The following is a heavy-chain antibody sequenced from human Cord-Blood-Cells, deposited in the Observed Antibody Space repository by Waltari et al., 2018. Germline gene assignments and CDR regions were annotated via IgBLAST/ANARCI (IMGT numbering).Heavy chain of an antibody. J-gene: IGHJ3*02. V-gene: IGHV3-74*01. CDR3: ARHVKGEAFDI. Sequence: EVQLVESGGGLVQPGGSLRLSCAASGFTFSSYWMNWVRQAPGTGLVWVSRIKSDGSSTRYADSVKGRFTISRDNAKNTLYLQMNRLGAEDTALYYCARHVKGEAFDIWGQGTMVTVSS. D-gene: IGHD3-16*01. CDR2: IKSDGSST. CDR1: GFTFSSYW.